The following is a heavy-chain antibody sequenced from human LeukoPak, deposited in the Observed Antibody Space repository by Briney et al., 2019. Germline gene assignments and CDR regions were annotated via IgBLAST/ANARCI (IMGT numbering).Heavy chain of an antibody. J-gene: IGHJ4*02. Sequence: GRSLRLSCAASGFTFSSYGMHWVRQAPGKGLEWVAVIWYDGSNKYYADSVKGRSTISRDNSKNTLYLQMNSLRAEDTAVYYCAKGPRGSYLDYWGQGTLVTVSS. CDR1: GFTFSSYG. CDR2: IWYDGSNK. V-gene: IGHV3-33*06. D-gene: IGHD1-26*01. CDR3: AKGPRGSYLDY.